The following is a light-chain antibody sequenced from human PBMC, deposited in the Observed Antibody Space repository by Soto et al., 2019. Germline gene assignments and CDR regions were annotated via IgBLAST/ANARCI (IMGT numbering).Light chain of an antibody. V-gene: IGLV1-47*01. CDR2: RDS. CDR3: AAWDDSRRGWV. Sequence: QSVLTQPPSASGTPGQRVTISCSESSSSIGSNYIYWYQQLPGTAPKLLIYRDSQRPSGVPDRFSGSKSGTSASLAISGLRSEDEADYYCAAWDDSRRGWVFGGGTQLTVL. J-gene: IGLJ3*02. CDR1: SSSIGSNY.